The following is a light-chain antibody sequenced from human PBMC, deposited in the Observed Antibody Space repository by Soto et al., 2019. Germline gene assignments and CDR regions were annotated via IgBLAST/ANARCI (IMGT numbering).Light chain of an antibody. Sequence: EIVLTQSPGTLSLSPGERATLFCRASQSVSSSYLAWYQQKPGQAPRLLISAASNRATGIPDRFSGSGSGTDFTLTITRLEPEDFAVYYCHQYDSPPLYIFGQGTKLEIK. CDR1: QSVSSSY. CDR3: HQYDSPPLYI. CDR2: AAS. V-gene: IGKV3-20*01. J-gene: IGKJ2*01.